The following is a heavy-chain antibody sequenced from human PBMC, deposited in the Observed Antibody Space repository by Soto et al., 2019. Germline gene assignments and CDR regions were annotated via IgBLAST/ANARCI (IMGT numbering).Heavy chain of an antibody. CDR1: GFTVSSNY. CDR3: AREGPHAHAFDI. CDR2: IYSGGST. J-gene: IGHJ3*02. V-gene: IGHV3-53*01. Sequence: GGSLRLSCAASGFTVSSNYMSWVRQAPGKGLEWVSVIYSGGSTYYADSVKGRFTISRDNSKNTLYLQMNSLRAEDTDVYYCAREGPHAHAFDIWGQGTMVTVSS.